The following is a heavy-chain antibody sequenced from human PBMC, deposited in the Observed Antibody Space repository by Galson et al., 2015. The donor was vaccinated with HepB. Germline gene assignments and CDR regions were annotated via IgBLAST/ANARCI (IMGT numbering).Heavy chain of an antibody. D-gene: IGHD3-22*01. V-gene: IGHV3-23*01. CDR3: AKSDSSGYHHFES. CDR1: GFTFSSHA. J-gene: IGHJ4*02. Sequence: SLRLSCAASGFTFSSHAMSWVRQAPGKGLEWVSFISEGDGSTSYADSVMGRFIISRDNSENTLHLQMNSLRAEDTAVYYCAKSDSSGYHHFESWGQGTLVTVSS. CDR2: ISEGDGST.